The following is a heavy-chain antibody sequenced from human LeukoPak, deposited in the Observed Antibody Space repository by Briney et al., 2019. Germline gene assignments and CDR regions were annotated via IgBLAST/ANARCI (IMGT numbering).Heavy chain of an antibody. CDR3: ARGPRITIFGVVIGTPYYFDY. Sequence: PSETLSLTCTVSGGSISSHYWSWIRQPPGKGLEWIGEINHSGSTNYNPSPKSRVTISVDTSKNQFSLKLSSVTAADTAVYYCARGPRITIFGVVIGTPYYFDYWGQGTLVTVSS. CDR1: GGSISSHY. V-gene: IGHV4-34*01. D-gene: IGHD3-3*01. CDR2: INHSGST. J-gene: IGHJ4*02.